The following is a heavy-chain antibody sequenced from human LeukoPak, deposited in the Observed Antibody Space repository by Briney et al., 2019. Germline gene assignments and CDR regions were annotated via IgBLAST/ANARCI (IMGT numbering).Heavy chain of an antibody. D-gene: IGHD5-12*01. CDR2: INHSGST. CDR3: ARRIRGYSPNWFDP. J-gene: IGHJ5*02. CDR1: GGSFSGYY. V-gene: IGHV4-34*01. Sequence: SETLSLTCAVYGGSFSGYYWSWIRQPPGKGLEWIGEINHSGSTNYNPSLKSRVTISVDTSKNQFSLKLSSVTAADTAVYYCARRIRGYSPNWFDPWGQGTLVTVSS.